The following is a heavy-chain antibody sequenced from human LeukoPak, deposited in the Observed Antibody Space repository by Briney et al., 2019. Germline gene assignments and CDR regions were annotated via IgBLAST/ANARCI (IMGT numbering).Heavy chain of an antibody. D-gene: IGHD3-3*01. CDR2: INHSGST. V-gene: IGHV4-34*01. CDR3: ARGDFWSGQDY. J-gene: IGHJ4*02. Sequence: SETLSLTCAVYGGSFSGYYWSWIRQPPGKGLEWIGEINHSGSTNYNPSLKSRVTISVDTSKNQFSLKLSSVTAADTAVYYCARGDFWSGQDYWGQGTLVTVSS. CDR1: GGSFSGYY.